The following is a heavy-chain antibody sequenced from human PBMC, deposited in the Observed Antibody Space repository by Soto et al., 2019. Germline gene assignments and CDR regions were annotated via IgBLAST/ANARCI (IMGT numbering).Heavy chain of an antibody. CDR2: ISSSSSTI. D-gene: IGHD5-18*01. CDR1: GFTSISYS. V-gene: IGHV3-48*01. CDR3: ARDYSSYGPFDY. Sequence: EVQLVESGGALVNPGGPLRLPFAASGFTSISYSLTWVRQPPGKGLEWVSYISSSSSTIYYADSVKGRFTISRDNAKNSLYLQMNSLRAEDTAVYYCARDYSSYGPFDYWGQGTLVTVSS. J-gene: IGHJ4*02.